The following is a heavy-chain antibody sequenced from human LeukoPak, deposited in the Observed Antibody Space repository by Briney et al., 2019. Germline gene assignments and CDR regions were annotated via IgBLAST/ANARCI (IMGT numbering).Heavy chain of an antibody. D-gene: IGHD3-10*01. V-gene: IGHV4-34*01. J-gene: IGHJ4*02. CDR3: ARLTVVVRGASDY. Sequence: SETLSLTCAVYGGSLSAYYWSWIRQPPGKGLEWIGEINHSGSTNYNPSLKSRVTISVDTSKNQFSLKLSSVTAADTAVYYCARLTVVVRGASDYWGQGTLVTVSS. CDR2: INHSGST. CDR1: GGSLSAYY.